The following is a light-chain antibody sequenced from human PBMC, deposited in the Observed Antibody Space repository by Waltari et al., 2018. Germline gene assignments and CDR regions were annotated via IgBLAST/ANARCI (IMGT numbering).Light chain of an antibody. CDR2: GAS. V-gene: IGKV3-20*01. Sequence: EIVLTQSPGTLPLSVGERATVSCRASESVSRALAWYQQKPGQAPRLIIYGASTRATGIPDRFSGSGSGTDFSLTISRLEPDDFAVYYCQHYLRLPVTFGQGTTVEI. J-gene: IGKJ1*01. CDR1: ESVSRA. CDR3: QHYLRLPVT.